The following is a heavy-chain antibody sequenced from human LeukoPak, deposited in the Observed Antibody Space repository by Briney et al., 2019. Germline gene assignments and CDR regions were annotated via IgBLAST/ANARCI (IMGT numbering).Heavy chain of an antibody. D-gene: IGHD3-16*01. CDR3: ATTFGTKTPYKYYYYYYYMDV. J-gene: IGHJ6*03. CDR2: IYYSGST. CDR1: GGSISSSSYY. Sequence: SETLSLTCTVSGGSISSSSYYWGWIRQPPGKGLEWIGSIYYSGSTYYNPSLKSRVTISVDTSKNQFSLKLSSVTAADTAVYYCATTFGTKTPYKYYYYYYYMDVWGKGTTVTISS. V-gene: IGHV4-39*07.